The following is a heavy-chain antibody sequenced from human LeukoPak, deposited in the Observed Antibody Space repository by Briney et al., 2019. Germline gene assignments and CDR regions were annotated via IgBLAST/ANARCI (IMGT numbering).Heavy chain of an antibody. D-gene: IGHD2-15*01. J-gene: IGHJ5*02. V-gene: IGHV4-4*07. CDR2: IQASGST. Sequence: PSETLSLTCTVSGDSIRSYYWNWIRQPAGKGLEWDGRIQASGSTNDNPSLKSRIIMSIDTSKNQSSLKLTSVTAADTAVYYCGKDDLITGGKNWFDLWGQGTLVTVSS. CDR1: GDSIRSYY. CDR3: GKDDLITGGKNWFDL.